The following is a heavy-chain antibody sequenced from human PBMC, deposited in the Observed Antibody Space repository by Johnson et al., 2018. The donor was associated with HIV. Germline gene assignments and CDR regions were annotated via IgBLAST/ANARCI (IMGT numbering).Heavy chain of an antibody. Sequence: HVQLVESGGGVVQPGRSLRLSCAASGFSFSNYAMDWVSQAPGKGLEWVAVISYDGSNKNYADSVKGRFTISRDNSKNTLYLQMNSLRAEATAVYYCAKDLGESENEEWATDYYDFSTGYPGQDPRAVVGAFDIWGQGTMVTVSS. CDR2: ISYDGSNK. D-gene: IGHD3/OR15-3a*01. J-gene: IGHJ3*02. CDR1: GFSFSNYA. CDR3: AKDLGESENEEWATDYYDFSTGYPGQDPRAVVGAFDI. V-gene: IGHV3-30*18.